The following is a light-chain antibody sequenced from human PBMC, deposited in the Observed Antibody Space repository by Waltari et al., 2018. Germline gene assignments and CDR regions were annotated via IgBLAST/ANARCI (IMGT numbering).Light chain of an antibody. Sequence: QSALTQPASVSGSPGQSITISCTGSNSYVGTYNYVPWYQQYPGKAPKLVIHDVSSRPSGTSYRFSGSKSGNTASLTISGLQAEDEADYYCSSYTTSDVVVFGGGTKVTVL. CDR2: DVS. CDR1: NSYVGTYNY. V-gene: IGLV2-14*03. J-gene: IGLJ2*01. CDR3: SSYTTSDVVV.